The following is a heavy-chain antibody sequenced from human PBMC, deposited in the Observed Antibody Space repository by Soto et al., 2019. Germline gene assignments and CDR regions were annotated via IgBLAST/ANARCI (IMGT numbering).Heavy chain of an antibody. D-gene: IGHD2-2*01. CDR3: ARSQGSSTSLEIYYYYYYGMDV. CDR2: IIPIPGTA. V-gene: IGHV1-69*13. Sequence: SVKVSSKASGGTFSSYSISWVRQAPGQGLEWMGGIIPIPGTANYAQKFQGRVTITADESTSTAYMELSSLRSEDTAVYYCARSQGSSTSLEIYYYYYYGMDVWGQGTAVTVSS. J-gene: IGHJ6*02. CDR1: GGTFSSYS.